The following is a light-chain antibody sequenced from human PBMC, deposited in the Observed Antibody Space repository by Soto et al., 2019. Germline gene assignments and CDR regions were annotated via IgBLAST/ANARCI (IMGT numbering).Light chain of an antibody. Sequence: VLTQPPSASGTPGQRVTISCSGSSSNIGSNYVYWYQQLPGTAPKLLIYRNNQRPSGVPDRFSGSKSGTSASLAISGLRSEDEADYYCAAWDDSLSKVFGTGTKVTVL. J-gene: IGLJ1*01. CDR1: SSNIGSNY. V-gene: IGLV1-47*01. CDR2: RNN. CDR3: AAWDDSLSKV.